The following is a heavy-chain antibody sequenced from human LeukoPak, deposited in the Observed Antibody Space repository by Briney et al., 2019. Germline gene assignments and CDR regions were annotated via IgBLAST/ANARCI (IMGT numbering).Heavy chain of an antibody. V-gene: IGHV3-74*01. CDR1: GFTLSTYW. J-gene: IGHJ4*01. CDR2: LSPDGSKT. Sequence: GGSLRLSCAASGFTLSTYWNHWVRQAPGKGLVWVSRLSPDGSKTTYADSVRGRFTISRDNAKNTLYLQMNDLGTEDTALYFCARAGANNYGLFGFWGQGTPVTVSS. CDR3: ARAGANNYGLFGF. D-gene: IGHD5-18*01.